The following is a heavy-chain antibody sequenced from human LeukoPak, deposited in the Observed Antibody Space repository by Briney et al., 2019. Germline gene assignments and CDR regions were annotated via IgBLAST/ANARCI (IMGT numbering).Heavy chain of an antibody. V-gene: IGHV4-39*01. CDR1: GGSVSSTSYY. CDR3: VRHPVWGCDNSGYNRYYFDF. CDR2: VYSGGGS. D-gene: IGHD3-22*01. Sequence: NPSETLSLTCTVSGGSVSSTSYYWGWIRQPPGEGLEWIGSVYSGGGSYSNPSLKSRVTISVDTSKNQFSLELSSVTAADTALYYCVRHPVWGCDNSGYNRYYFDFWGQGTLVTVSS. J-gene: IGHJ4*02.